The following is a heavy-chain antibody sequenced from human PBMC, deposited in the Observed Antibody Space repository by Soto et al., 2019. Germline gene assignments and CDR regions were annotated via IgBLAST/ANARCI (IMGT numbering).Heavy chain of an antibody. J-gene: IGHJ6*02. CDR3: AREYYDSSAQGTYYYGMDV. V-gene: IGHV1-8*01. CDR2: MNPNSGNT. CDR1: GYTFTSYD. Sequence: QVQLVQSGAEVKKPGASVKVSCKASGYTFTSYDINWVRQATGQGLEWMGWMNPNSGNTGYAQKFQDRVTMTRNTSISTAYMELSSLRSEDTAVYYCAREYYDSSAQGTYYYGMDVWGQGTTVTVSS. D-gene: IGHD3-22*01.